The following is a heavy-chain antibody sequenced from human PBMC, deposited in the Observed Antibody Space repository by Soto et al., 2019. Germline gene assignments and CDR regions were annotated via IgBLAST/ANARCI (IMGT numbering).Heavy chain of an antibody. D-gene: IGHD2-2*01. Sequence: GGSLRLACAASGFTVSSNYMSWVRQAPGKGLEWVSVIYSGGSTYYADSVKGRFTISRDNSKNTLYLQMNSLKAEDTAVYYCARSPDIVVVPAAKAYTDYRGQGPLIPVS. V-gene: IGHV3-66*01. J-gene: IGHJ4*02. CDR3: ARSPDIVVVPAAKAYTDY. CDR1: GFTVSSNY. CDR2: IYSGGST.